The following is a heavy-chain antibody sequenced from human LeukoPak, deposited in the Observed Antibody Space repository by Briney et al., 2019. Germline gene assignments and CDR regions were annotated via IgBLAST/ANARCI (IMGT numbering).Heavy chain of an antibody. CDR2: INPNSGGT. D-gene: IGHD3-3*01. V-gene: IGHV1-2*06. CDR1: GYTFTGYY. CDR3: AREEDDFWSGYRQNWFDL. J-gene: IGHJ5*02. Sequence: ASVKVSCKASGYTFTGYYMHWVRQAPGQGLEWMGRINPNSGGTNYAQKFQGRVTMTRDTSISTAYMELSRLRSDDTAVYYCAREEDDFWSGYRQNWFDLWGQGTLVTVSS.